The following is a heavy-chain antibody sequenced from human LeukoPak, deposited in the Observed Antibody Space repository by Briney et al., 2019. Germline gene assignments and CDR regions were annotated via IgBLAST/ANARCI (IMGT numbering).Heavy chain of an antibody. CDR2: IGGSGGST. D-gene: IGHD2-15*01. CDR3: AKEPIVSPIVVVVAATQS. V-gene: IGHV3-23*01. Sequence: PGGSLRLSCAASGFTFSSYAMSWVRQAPGKGLEWVSAIGGSGGSTYYADSVKGRFTISRDNSKNTLYLQMNSLRAEDTAVYYCAKEPIVSPIVVVVAATQSWGQGTLVTVSS. CDR1: GFTFSSYA. J-gene: IGHJ4*02.